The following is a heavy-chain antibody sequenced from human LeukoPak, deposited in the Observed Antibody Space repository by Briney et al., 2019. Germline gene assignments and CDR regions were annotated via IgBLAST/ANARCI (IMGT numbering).Heavy chain of an antibody. V-gene: IGHV1-2*02. J-gene: IGHJ4*02. CDR1: GYGFTFYY. CDR2: VNPKNGGT. CDR3: ARRGAYFDY. Sequence: ASVTVSFKTSGYGFTFYYMHWVRQAPGQGLEWMGWVNPKNGGTNYPQKFQGRVTMTTDTSVGTAYMELSSLASDDTAVYYCARRGAYFDYWGQGTLVTVSS.